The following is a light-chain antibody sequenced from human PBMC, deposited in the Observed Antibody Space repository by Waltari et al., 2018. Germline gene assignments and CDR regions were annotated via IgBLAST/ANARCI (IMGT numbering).Light chain of an antibody. V-gene: IGKV3-20*01. CDR2: GAS. CDR3: QQYDISPLT. CDR1: QTVRTTY. J-gene: IGKJ4*01. Sequence: ELVLTPSPGTLPLSPGERATLPCRASQTVRTTYLAWYQQKPGQAPSLLIYGASSSATGNPDRCSGSGSGTDLSRTIHRPEPEDFAVYYCQQYDISPLTFGGGTKVGIK.